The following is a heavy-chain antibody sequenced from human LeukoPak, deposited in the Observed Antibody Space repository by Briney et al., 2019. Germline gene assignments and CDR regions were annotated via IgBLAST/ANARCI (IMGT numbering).Heavy chain of an antibody. CDR3: ARRGYDILTGYYWFDP. Sequence: SETLSLTCAVYGGSFSGYYWSWIRHPPGKGLEWSGEINHSGSTNYNPSLKSRVTISVDTSKNQFSLKLSSVTAADTAVYYCARRGYDILTGYYWFDPWGQGTLVTVSS. D-gene: IGHD3-9*01. V-gene: IGHV4-34*01. J-gene: IGHJ5*02. CDR1: GGSFSGYY. CDR2: INHSGST.